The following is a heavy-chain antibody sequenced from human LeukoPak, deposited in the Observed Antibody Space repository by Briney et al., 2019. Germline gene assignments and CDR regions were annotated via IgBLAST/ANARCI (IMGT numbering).Heavy chain of an antibody. Sequence: ASVKVSCTASGGTFSSYAISWVRQAPGQGLEWMGGIIPIFGTANYAQKFQGRVTIIADESTSTAYMELSSLRSEDTAVYYCARDGKYSSSLHYYGMDVWGQGTTVTVSS. D-gene: IGHD6-6*01. J-gene: IGHJ6*02. V-gene: IGHV1-69*13. CDR3: ARDGKYSSSLHYYGMDV. CDR2: IIPIFGTA. CDR1: GGTFSSYA.